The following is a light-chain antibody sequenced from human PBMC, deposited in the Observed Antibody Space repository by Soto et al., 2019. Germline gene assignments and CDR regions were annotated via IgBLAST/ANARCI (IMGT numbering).Light chain of an antibody. Sequence: EIVLTQSPDTLSLSPGERATLSCSASRSFSSSYLAWYQQKPGQAPRLLIYAASSRATGLPDRFSGSGSGTDFTLTISRLEPEDFAVYYCQQYGSSPPYTFGQGTKLEIK. CDR3: QQYGSSPPYT. CDR1: RSFSSSY. J-gene: IGKJ2*01. CDR2: AAS. V-gene: IGKV3-20*01.